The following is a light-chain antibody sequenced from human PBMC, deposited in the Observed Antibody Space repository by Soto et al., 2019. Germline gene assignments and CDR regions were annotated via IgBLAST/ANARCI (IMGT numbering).Light chain of an antibody. CDR2: AAS. Sequence: AIRMTQSPSSLSASTGDRVTITCRASQGISSYLAWYQQKPGKAPKLLIYAASTLHSGVPSRFSGSGSGTDFTLTFSCLQSEDFATYYCQQYYSYPYTFGQGTKLEIK. J-gene: IGKJ2*01. V-gene: IGKV1-8*01. CDR1: QGISSY. CDR3: QQYYSYPYT.